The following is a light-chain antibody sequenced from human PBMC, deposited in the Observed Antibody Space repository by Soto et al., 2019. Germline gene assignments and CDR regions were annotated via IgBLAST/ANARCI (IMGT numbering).Light chain of an antibody. Sequence: QSALTQPASVSGSPGQSITISCTGSSSDTGGYKHVSWYQQYPGKAPKLIIYDVSNRPSGGSNRFSGSKSGNTASLSISGRQDADEAEYFCSSYTSSSNRPYVFGTGTKLTVL. CDR2: DVS. V-gene: IGLV2-14*03. J-gene: IGLJ1*01. CDR1: SSDTGGYKH. CDR3: SSYTSSSNRPYV.